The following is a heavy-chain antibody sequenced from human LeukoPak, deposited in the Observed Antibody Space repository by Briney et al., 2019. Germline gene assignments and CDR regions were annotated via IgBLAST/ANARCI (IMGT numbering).Heavy chain of an antibody. Sequence: SVKVSCKASGGTFSSYAISWVRQAPGQGLEWMGGIIPIFGTANYAQKFQGRVTITADKSTSTAYMELSSLRSEDTAVYYCAREPDGYSYGYYWGQGTLVTVSS. V-gene: IGHV1-69*06. CDR2: IIPIFGTA. CDR1: GGTFSSYA. J-gene: IGHJ4*02. CDR3: AREPDGYSYGYY. D-gene: IGHD5-18*01.